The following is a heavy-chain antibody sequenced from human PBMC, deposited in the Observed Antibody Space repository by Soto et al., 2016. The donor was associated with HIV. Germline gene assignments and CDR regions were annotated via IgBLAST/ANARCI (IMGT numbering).Heavy chain of an antibody. D-gene: IGHD3-10*01. Sequence: EVQLVESGGGLVEPGGSLRLSCAASEFIFNNAWVSWVRQAPGKGLEWVGRIKRRTDGGSTDYAAFVKGRFAISRDDSKNTLFLQMDSLKIEDTAIYYCITDRDFDYSGSGSYRWLVLWGQGTLVTVSS. J-gene: IGHJ4*02. CDR2: IKRRTDGGST. V-gene: IGHV3-15*01. CDR1: EFIFNNAW. CDR3: ITDRDFDYSGSGSYRWLVL.